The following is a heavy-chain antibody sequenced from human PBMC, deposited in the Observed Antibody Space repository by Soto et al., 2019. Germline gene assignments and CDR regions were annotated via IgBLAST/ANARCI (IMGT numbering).Heavy chain of an antibody. J-gene: IGHJ6*02. CDR2: IHLTGTT. D-gene: IGHD3-16*02. CDR3: ARDASYSYSGGMDV. Sequence: LSLTCAVSGYSISSGYYWGWIRQPPGKGLEWIGSIHLTGTTYYNPSLKSRVTMSVDTSKNQFFLRLNSVTAADTAVYYCARDASYSYSGGMDVWGQGTTVTVSS. CDR1: GYSISSGYY. V-gene: IGHV4-38-2*02.